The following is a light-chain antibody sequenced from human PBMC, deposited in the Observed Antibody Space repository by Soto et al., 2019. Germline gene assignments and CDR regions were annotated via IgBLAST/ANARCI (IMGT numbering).Light chain of an antibody. V-gene: IGLV2-11*01. CDR1: SREISGYGS. J-gene: IGLJ1*01. Sequence: QSVLTHPRSVSGAPVQSVTIPCTGSSREISGYGSVSWYQQNTGKVPRLIIFDVNKRPSGVPDRFSGSKSFNTDSLNIYGLQAEEEAAYYGCASAGRSTHVFGSGTKITVL. CDR3: CASAGRSTHV. CDR2: DVN.